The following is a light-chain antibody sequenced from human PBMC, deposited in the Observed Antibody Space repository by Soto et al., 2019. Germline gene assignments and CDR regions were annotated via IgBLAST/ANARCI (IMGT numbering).Light chain of an antibody. CDR1: QGISSW. J-gene: IGKJ2*01. Sequence: DIQMTQSPSSVSASVGDRVTITCRASQGISSWLAWYQQKPGKAPKLLIYAAPRLESGVPARVSGSGSGTDFTLTVSRLQAEDLAFCYCQQANSIPHTFGQGTKLEIK. CDR3: QQANSIPHT. V-gene: IGKV1-12*01. CDR2: AAP.